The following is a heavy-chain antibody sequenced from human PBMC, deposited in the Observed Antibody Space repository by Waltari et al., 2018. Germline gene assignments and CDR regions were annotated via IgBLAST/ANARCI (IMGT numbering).Heavy chain of an antibody. J-gene: IGHJ4*02. Sequence: EVQLVESGGGLVQPGGSLRLSCSASGFTFSRHWMHWVRQAPGKGLEWVSRISPDGGDRIYVDSVKGRFTISRDNARNTLFLQMSSLRIEDTAIYHCAAVQEMAPDYWGQGTLVTVSS. CDR2: ISPDGGDR. CDR1: GFTFSRHW. V-gene: IGHV3-74*01. CDR3: AAVQEMAPDY. D-gene: IGHD5-12*01.